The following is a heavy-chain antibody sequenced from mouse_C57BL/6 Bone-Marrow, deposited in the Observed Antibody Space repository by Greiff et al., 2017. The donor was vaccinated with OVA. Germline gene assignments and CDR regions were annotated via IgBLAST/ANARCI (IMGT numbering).Heavy chain of an antibody. Sequence: QVQLQQPGAELVKPGASVKLSCKASGYTFTSYWMHWVKQRPGQGLEWIGMIHPNSGSTNYNEKFKSKATLTVDKSSSTAYMQLSSLTSEDAAVYYCARVEGYYGSSPYWGQGTTLTVSS. V-gene: IGHV1-64*01. CDR3: ARVEGYYGSSPY. CDR2: IHPNSGST. J-gene: IGHJ2*01. CDR1: GYTFTSYW. D-gene: IGHD1-1*01.